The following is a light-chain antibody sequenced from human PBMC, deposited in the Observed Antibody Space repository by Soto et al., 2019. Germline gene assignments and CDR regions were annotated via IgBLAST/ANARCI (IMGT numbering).Light chain of an antibody. CDR1: SSDVGGYNY. J-gene: IGLJ2*01. V-gene: IGLV2-14*01. CDR2: DVS. CDR3: SSYTSGSTVV. Sequence: QSVLTQPASVSGSPGQSITISCTGTSSDVGGYNYVSWYQQHPGKAPKLMIYDVSNRPSGVSNRFSGSKSGNTASLTISGLQAEDEADYYCSSYTSGSTVVFGGGTKLTV.